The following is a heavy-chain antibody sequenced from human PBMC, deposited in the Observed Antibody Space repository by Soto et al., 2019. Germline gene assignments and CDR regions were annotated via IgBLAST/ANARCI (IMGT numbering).Heavy chain of an antibody. Sequence: HVQLVQSGAEVKRPGSSVKVSCKTSGGIFSNYAISWVRQAPGQGLEWMGGIVPVVTTTNYAQKFQGRVTITADESTTTVYMELSSLTSEDTAVYYCARDPSWGGDWHFDLWGQGTLVTVSS. CDR2: IVPVVTTT. CDR1: GGIFSNYA. D-gene: IGHD2-21*02. J-gene: IGHJ5*02. V-gene: IGHV1-69*12. CDR3: ARDPSWGGDWHFDL.